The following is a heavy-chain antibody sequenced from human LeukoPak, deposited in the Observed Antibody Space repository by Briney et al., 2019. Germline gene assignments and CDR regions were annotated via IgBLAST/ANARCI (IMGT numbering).Heavy chain of an antibody. Sequence: VASVKVSCKASGYTFTSYYMHWVRQAPGQVLQWMGIINPSGGSTDYAQNFQGRVTMTRDTSTSTVYMELSSLRSEDTAVYYCTRRGHSGTYRQGSVAFDIWGQGTMVTVSS. CDR2: INPSGGST. D-gene: IGHD1-26*01. V-gene: IGHV1-46*01. CDR1: GYTFTSYY. J-gene: IGHJ3*02. CDR3: TRRGHSGTYRQGSVAFDI.